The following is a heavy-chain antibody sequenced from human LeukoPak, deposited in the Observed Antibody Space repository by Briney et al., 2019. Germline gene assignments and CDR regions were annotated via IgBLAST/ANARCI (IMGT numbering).Heavy chain of an antibody. D-gene: IGHD2/OR15-2a*01. CDR1: GFTFSRYP. V-gene: IGHV3-64D*06. CDR2: INSDGVST. Sequence: PGGSLRLSCSASGFTFSRYPMHWVRQAPGKGLEYVSAINSDGVSTYYGASVKGRFTISRDNSKNTLYLQMSSLRAEDTALYYCVKETAFYDHWGQGTLVTVSS. CDR3: VKETAFYDH. J-gene: IGHJ4*02.